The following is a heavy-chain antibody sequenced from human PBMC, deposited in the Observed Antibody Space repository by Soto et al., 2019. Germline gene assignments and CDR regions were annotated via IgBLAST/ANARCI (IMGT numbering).Heavy chain of an antibody. CDR3: ARDWGLSPLKPMVRGVNWFDP. V-gene: IGHV1-69*13. Sequence: SVKVSCKASGGTLSSYASSWVRQATGQGLERMGGIIPIFGTANYAQKFQGRVTITADESTSTAYMELSSLRSEDTAVYYCARDWGLSPLKPMVRGVNWFDPWGQGTLVTVS. CDR1: GGTLSSYA. D-gene: IGHD3-10*01. J-gene: IGHJ5*02. CDR2: IIPIFGTA.